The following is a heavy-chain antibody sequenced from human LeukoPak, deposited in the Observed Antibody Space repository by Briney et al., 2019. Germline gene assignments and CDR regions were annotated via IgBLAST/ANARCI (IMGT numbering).Heavy chain of an antibody. V-gene: IGHV3-9*01. CDR2: ITWNSGRI. CDR3: AKDRNVWLGDPYFDY. CDR1: GFTFDDYA. D-gene: IGHD6-19*01. J-gene: IGHJ4*02. Sequence: GGSLRLSCAASGFTFDDYAMHWVRQAPGKGLEWVSGITWNSGRIGYADSVKGRFTISRDNARNSLYLQMNSLRAEDTALYYCAKDRNVWLGDPYFDYWGQGTLVTVSS.